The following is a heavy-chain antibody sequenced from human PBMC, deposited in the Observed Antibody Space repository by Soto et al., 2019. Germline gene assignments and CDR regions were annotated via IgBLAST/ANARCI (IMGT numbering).Heavy chain of an antibody. J-gene: IGHJ4*02. CDR2: ISGGGGTT. Sequence: HPWGSLRLSFADCKSTDSGGRMICIRHAPGKGPEGVSAISGGGGTTYYADSVKCRFTISRDKSKNTLFLQKNSLRAEDTALYYCARGFISDALFDYWCQGTRVTVS. D-gene: IGHD2-2*01. CDR3: ARGFISDALFDY. CDR1: KSTDSGGR. V-gene: IGHV3-23*01.